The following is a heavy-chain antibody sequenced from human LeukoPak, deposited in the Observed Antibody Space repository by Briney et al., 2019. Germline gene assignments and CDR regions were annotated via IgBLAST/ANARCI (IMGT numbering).Heavy chain of an antibody. CDR3: ARAVGSGSYSDGY. V-gene: IGHV1-46*01. CDR2: INPSGGST. Sequence: VASVKVSCKASGDTFTSYYTHWVRHAPGQGLEWMGIINPSGGSTSYAQKFQGRVTMTRDTSTSTVYMELSSLSSEDAAVYYCARAVGSGSYSDGYWGQGTLVTVSS. CDR1: GDTFTSYY. J-gene: IGHJ4*02. D-gene: IGHD3-10*01.